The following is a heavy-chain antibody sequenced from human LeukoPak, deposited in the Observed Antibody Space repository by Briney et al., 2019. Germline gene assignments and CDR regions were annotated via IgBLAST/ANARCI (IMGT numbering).Heavy chain of an antibody. J-gene: IGHJ4*02. CDR3: AKDLSVARGVRQGNYFDY. V-gene: IGHV3-9*01. Sequence: GGSLRLSCAASGLTFDDYAMHWVRQAPGKGLEWVSSINWNSGSIGYAHFVKGRFTISRDNAKNSLYLQMNSLGTEDTALYYCAKDLSVARGVRQGNYFDYWGQGTLVTVSS. CDR2: INWNSGSI. D-gene: IGHD3-10*01. CDR1: GLTFDDYA.